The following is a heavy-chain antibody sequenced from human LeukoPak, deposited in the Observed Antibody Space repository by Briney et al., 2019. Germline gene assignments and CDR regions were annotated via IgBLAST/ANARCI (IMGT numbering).Heavy chain of an antibody. J-gene: IGHJ3*02. CDR2: IKENGNEQ. V-gene: IGHV3-7*01. CDR1: GFTFSSYW. D-gene: IGHD1-14*01. CDR3: ARGPGDFDASDI. Sequence: GGSLRLSRTSSGFTFSSYWMSWVRQAPGKGPEWVAHIKENGNEQYYADSVKGRFTISRDNAKKSLCLQMNSLRAEDTALYYCARGPGDFDASDIWGQGTMVTVPS.